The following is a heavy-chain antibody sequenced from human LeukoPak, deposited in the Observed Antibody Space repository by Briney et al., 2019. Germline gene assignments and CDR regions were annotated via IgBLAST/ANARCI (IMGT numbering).Heavy chain of an antibody. D-gene: IGHD3-22*01. CDR3: AKGRVTMIVDDWYFDL. CDR2: ISDRGGST. V-gene: IGHV3-23*01. CDR1: GFTVSSKY. J-gene: IGHJ2*01. Sequence: GGSLRLSCAVSGFTVSSKYMSWVRQAPGKGLEWVSAISDRGGSTYYADSVKGRFTISRDNSKNTLYLQMNSLRAEDTAVYYCAKGRVTMIVDDWYFDLWGRGTLVTVSS.